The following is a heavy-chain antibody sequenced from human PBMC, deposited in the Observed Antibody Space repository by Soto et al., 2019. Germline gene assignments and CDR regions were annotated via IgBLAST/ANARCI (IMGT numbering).Heavy chain of an antibody. CDR2: IYYSGST. V-gene: IGHV4-31*03. J-gene: IGHJ3*02. D-gene: IGHD1-26*01. Sequence: SETLSLTCTVSGGSISSGGYYWSWIRQHPGKGLEWIGYIYYSGSTYYNPSLKSRVTISVDTSKNQFSLKLSSVTAADTAVYYCARVRSESTNNAFDIWDEGTMVTVSS. CDR1: GGSISSGGYY. CDR3: ARVRSESTNNAFDI.